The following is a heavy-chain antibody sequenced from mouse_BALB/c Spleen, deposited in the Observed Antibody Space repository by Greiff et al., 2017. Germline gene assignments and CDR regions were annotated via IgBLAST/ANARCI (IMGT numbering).Heavy chain of an antibody. J-gene: IGHJ3*01. CDR2: INPNNGGT. CDR1: GYTFTDYN. Sequence: VQLQQSGPELVKPGASVKIPCKASGYTFTDYNMDWVKQSHGKSLEWIGDINPNNGGTIYNQKFKGKATLTVDKSSSTAYMELRSLTSEDTAVYYCARSGRYDGAWFAYWGQGTLVTVSA. D-gene: IGHD2-14*01. V-gene: IGHV1-18*01. CDR3: ARSGRYDGAWFAY.